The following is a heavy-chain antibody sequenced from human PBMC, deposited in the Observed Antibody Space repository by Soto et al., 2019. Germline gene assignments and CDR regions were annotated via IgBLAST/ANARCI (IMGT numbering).Heavy chain of an antibody. CDR2: ISYDGSNK. D-gene: IGHD2-21*02. CDR3: ARECGDCYPIDAFEI. V-gene: IGHV3-30-3*01. Sequence: PGGSLRLSCAASGFTFSSYAMHWVRQAPGKGLEWVAVISYDGSNKYYADSVKGRFTISRDNSKNTLYLQMNSLRAEDTAVYYCARECGDCYPIDAFEIWGQGTMVTVSS. CDR1: GFTFSSYA. J-gene: IGHJ3*02.